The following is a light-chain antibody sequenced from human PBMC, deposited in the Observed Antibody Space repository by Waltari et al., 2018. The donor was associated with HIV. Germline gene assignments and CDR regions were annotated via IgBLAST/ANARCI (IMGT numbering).Light chain of an antibody. CDR2: GAS. CDR1: QTVTST. V-gene: IGKV3-15*01. CDR3: QQYNNWPTT. J-gene: IGKJ1*01. Sequence: ETVMTQSPATLSVSPGETPTLSCRASQTVTSTLAWYQQKPGKAPRLIIYGASTTATGLPARFSGSGSGTEFTLTISSLQSEDFVVYYCQQYNNWPTTFGQGTKVEIK.